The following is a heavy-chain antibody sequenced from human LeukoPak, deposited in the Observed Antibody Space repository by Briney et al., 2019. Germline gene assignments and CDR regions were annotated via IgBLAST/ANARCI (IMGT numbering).Heavy chain of an antibody. D-gene: IGHD6-19*01. CDR2: VSYSGST. V-gene: IGHV4-59*08. CDR1: GGSISNYY. CDR3: ARQGQWLEDYGMDV. Sequence: PSETLSLTCTVSGGSISNYYWSWIRQPPGKRLEWIGYVSYSGSTNYNPSLKSRVTISVDTSKNQFSLKLSSVTAADTAVYYCARQGQWLEDYGMDVWGQGTTVTVSS. J-gene: IGHJ6*02.